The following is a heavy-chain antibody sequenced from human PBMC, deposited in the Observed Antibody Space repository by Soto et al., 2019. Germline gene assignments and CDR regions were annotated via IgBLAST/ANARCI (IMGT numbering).Heavy chain of an antibody. CDR3: IDMHGQWLPRN. V-gene: IGHV4-39*01. CDR2: INYGGTS. D-gene: IGHD6-19*01. Sequence: QLQLQESGPGLVKPSETLSLTCTVSGGSISTSDYYWGWIRQPPGKGLEWLGNINYGGTSYHYPSLESRVNTPTDTSKHQFSLHLLSVTAADTATFSYIDMHGQWLPRNWGQRTLVTVSS. CDR1: GGSISTSDYY. J-gene: IGHJ4*02.